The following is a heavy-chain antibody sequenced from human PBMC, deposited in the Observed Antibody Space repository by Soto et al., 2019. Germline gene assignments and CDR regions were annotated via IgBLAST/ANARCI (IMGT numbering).Heavy chain of an antibody. D-gene: IGHD1-26*01. CDR1: GYTFIGYY. J-gene: IGHJ5*02. V-gene: IGHV1-2*06. CDR2: INPRSGDT. Sequence: QVQLVQSGAEVKKPGASVKVSCKASGYTFIGYYIHWVRQAPGQGLEWMGRINPRSGDTTYAQKFQGRLSMTRDTSISIAYMELSSLRSHDTAVYYCGRDGVGATPLGWFNPWGQGSLVTVSS. CDR3: GRDGVGATPLGWFNP.